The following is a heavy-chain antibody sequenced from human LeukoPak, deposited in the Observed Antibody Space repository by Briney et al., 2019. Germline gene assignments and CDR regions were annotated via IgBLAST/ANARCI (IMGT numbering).Heavy chain of an antibody. Sequence: PSQTLSLTCTVSGGSINSGSYYWSWIRQPAGKGVEWIGRIYTSGSTNYNPSLKSRVTISVDTSKNQFSLKLSSVTAADTAVYYCAGGYSSSYNWFDPWGQGTLVTVSS. V-gene: IGHV4-61*02. CDR1: GGSINSGSYY. CDR2: IYTSGST. D-gene: IGHD6-6*01. CDR3: AGGYSSSYNWFDP. J-gene: IGHJ5*02.